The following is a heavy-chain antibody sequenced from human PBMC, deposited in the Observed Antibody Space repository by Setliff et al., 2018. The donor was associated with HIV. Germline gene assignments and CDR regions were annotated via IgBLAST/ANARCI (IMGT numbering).Heavy chain of an antibody. CDR1: GYSFSSHG. J-gene: IGHJ4*02. CDR2: ISSYTGKT. V-gene: IGHV1-18*01. Sequence: GASVKVSCKTSGYSFSSHGVSWVRQAPGQGLEWVGWISSYTGKTKYAQNVQGRVTLTTDTSTSTAYMELSSLRSEDTAVYYCATLRSNWYPYWGQGTLVTVSS. CDR3: ATLRSNWYPY. D-gene: IGHD6-13*01.